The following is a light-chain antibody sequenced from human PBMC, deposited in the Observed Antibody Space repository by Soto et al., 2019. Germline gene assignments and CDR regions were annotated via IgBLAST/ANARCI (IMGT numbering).Light chain of an antibody. CDR3: QQRSNWPVT. CDR1: QSASSH. V-gene: IGKV3-11*01. CDR2: DAS. Sequence: EIVLTQSPATLSLSPGERATLSCRASQSASSHLAWYQQKPGQAPRLLIYDASNRATGIPARFSGTGSGTDFTLTISSLEPEDFAVYYCQQRSNWPVTFGQGTKVEIK. J-gene: IGKJ1*01.